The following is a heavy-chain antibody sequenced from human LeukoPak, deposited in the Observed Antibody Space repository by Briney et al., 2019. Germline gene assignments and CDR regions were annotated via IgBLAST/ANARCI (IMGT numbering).Heavy chain of an antibody. V-gene: IGHV3-74*01. CDR1: GLTLSGYW. CDR3: ARARGNTYGYFEY. D-gene: IGHD5-18*01. Sequence: GGSLLPSCAASGLTLSGYWMHWVRQAPGKGLVWVSRINGDASSTSYADSVKGRFTISRDNAKSTLYLQMNSLRVEDTAVYYCARARGNTYGYFEYWGQGTLVTVSS. J-gene: IGHJ4*02. CDR2: INGDASST.